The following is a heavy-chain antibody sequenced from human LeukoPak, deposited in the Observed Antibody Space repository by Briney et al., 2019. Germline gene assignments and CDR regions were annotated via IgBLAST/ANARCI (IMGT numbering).Heavy chain of an antibody. J-gene: IGHJ4*02. CDR2: ISGSGGST. Sequence: GGSLRLSCAAAGFTFSSYAMSWVRQAPGKGLEWVSAISGSGGSTYYADSVKGRFTISRDNSKNTLYLQMNSLRAEDTAVYYCAKRPLWGSSSWYYFDYWGQGTLVTVSS. CDR1: GFTFSSYA. D-gene: IGHD6-13*01. CDR3: AKRPLWGSSSWYYFDY. V-gene: IGHV3-23*01.